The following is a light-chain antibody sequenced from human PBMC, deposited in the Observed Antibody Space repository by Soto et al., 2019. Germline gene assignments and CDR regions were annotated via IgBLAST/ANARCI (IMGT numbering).Light chain of an antibody. V-gene: IGKV3-20*01. CDR1: QSVSSSY. CDR3: QQYGSSSWT. Sequence: EIVLTQSPGTMSMSPGDRTTLSCRASQSVSSSYLAWYQQKPGQAPGLLIYGASSRATGIPDRFSGSGSGTDFTLTISRLEPEDFAVYYCQQYGSSSWTFGQGTKVDIK. CDR2: GAS. J-gene: IGKJ1*01.